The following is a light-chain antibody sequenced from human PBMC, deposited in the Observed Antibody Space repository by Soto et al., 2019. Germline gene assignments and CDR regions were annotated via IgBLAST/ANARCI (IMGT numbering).Light chain of an antibody. J-gene: IGLJ2*01. CDR2: DVS. V-gene: IGLV2-14*01. CDR3: SSYTGSNTVV. CDR1: RSDIGGYNY. Sequence: QSVLTQPASVSGSPGQSITISCTGTRSDIGGYNYVSWFQQHPGKAPKLMIYDVSNRPSGVSDRFSGSKSGNTASLTISGLQADDEAAYYCSSYTGSNTVVFGGGTKVTVL.